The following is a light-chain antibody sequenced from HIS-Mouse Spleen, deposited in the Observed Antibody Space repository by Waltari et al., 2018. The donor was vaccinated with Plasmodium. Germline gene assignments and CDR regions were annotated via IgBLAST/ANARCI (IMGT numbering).Light chain of an antibody. J-gene: IGKJ4*01. CDR3: QQRNKWPRVFT. Sequence: DILLTQSPATLSLSPGERATLSCRASQSVSSYLAWYQQKPGQAPRLLIYEASNRATGITAMFRGSGSGTDFTLTIRSLETEDFAVYACQQRNKWPRVFTFGGGTKVEIK. V-gene: IGKV3-11*01. CDR1: QSVSSY. CDR2: EAS.